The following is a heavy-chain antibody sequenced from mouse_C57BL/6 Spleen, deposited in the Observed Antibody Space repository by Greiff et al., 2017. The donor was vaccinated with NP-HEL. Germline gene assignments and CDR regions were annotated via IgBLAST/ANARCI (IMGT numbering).Heavy chain of an antibody. D-gene: IGHD1-1*01. J-gene: IGHJ1*03. Sequence: QVQLKESGAELARPGASVKLSCKASGYTFTSYGISWVKQRTGQGLEWIGEIYPRSGNTYYNEKFKGKATLTADKSSSTAYMELRSLTSEDSAVYLCARPYGSSYNWYFDVWGTGTTVTVSS. CDR2: IYPRSGNT. V-gene: IGHV1-81*01. CDR3: ARPYGSSYNWYFDV. CDR1: GYTFTSYG.